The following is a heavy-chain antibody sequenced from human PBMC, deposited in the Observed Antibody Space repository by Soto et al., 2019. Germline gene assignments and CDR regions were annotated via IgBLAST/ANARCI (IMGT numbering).Heavy chain of an antibody. Sequence: SETLSLTCTVSGGSISSSSYYWGWIRQPPGKGLEWIGSIYYSGSTYYNPSLKSRVTISVDTSKNQFSLKLSSVTAADTAVYYCASIYLETRVGSYSSGWYSEDYYYGMDVWGQGTTVTVSS. CDR2: IYYSGST. CDR3: ASIYLETRVGSYSSGWYSEDYYYGMDV. J-gene: IGHJ6*02. CDR1: GGSISSSSYY. V-gene: IGHV4-39*01. D-gene: IGHD6-19*01.